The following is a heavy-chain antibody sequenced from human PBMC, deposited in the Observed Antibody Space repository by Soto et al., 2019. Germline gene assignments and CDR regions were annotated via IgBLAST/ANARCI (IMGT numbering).Heavy chain of an antibody. D-gene: IGHD3-3*01. CDR1: GGSISSYY. V-gene: IGHV4-4*07. CDR2: IYTSGST. J-gene: IGHJ4*02. CDR3: ARSYDFWSGYPYYFDY. Sequence: PSETLSLTCTVSGGSISSYYWSWIRQPAGKGLEWIGRIYTSGSTNYNPSLKSRVTMSVDTSKNQFSLKLSSVTAADTAVYYCARSYDFWSGYPYYFDYWGQGTLDTVSS.